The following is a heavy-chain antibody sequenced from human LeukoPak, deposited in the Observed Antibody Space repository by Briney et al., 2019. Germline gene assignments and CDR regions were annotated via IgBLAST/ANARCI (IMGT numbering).Heavy chain of an antibody. J-gene: IGHJ4*02. Sequence: ASVKVSCKASGYTFTTYDVSWVRQAPGQGLEWVGWMNPHSGNTGYAHKLQGRGTITRDTSINTAYMELTSLTSDDTAVYYCARDGSRSWGLAYWGQGTLVAVSS. CDR1: GYTFTTYD. D-gene: IGHD3-16*01. CDR2: MNPHSGNT. V-gene: IGHV1-8*01. CDR3: ARDGSRSWGLAY.